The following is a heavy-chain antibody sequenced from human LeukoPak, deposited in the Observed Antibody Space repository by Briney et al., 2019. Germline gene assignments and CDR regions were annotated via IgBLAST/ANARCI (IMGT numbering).Heavy chain of an antibody. CDR1: GYSFTSYW. CDR3: AKDRTGTTGRDWLDP. Sequence: GESLKISCKGSGYSFTSYWIGWVRQAPGKGLEWVSAISGSGDNTFYAESVKGRFTISRDNSKNTMYLQMDSLRVDDTAVYHCAKDRTGTTGRDWLDPWGQGILVTVSS. CDR2: ISGSGDNT. D-gene: IGHD1-1*01. J-gene: IGHJ5*02. V-gene: IGHV3-23*01.